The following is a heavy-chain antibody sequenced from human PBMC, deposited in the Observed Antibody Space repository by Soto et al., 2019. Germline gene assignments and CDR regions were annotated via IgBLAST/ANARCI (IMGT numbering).Heavy chain of an antibody. J-gene: IGHJ3*02. CDR2: ISAYNGNT. D-gene: IGHD3-3*01. Sequence: QVPLVQSGAEVKKPGASVKVSCKASGYTFTSYGISWVRQAPGQGLEWMGWISAYNGNTNYAQKLQGRVTMTTDTSTSTAYMELRSLRSDDTAVYYCARSLGITIFGVVSGAFDIWGQGTMVTVSS. CDR3: ARSLGITIFGVVSGAFDI. V-gene: IGHV1-18*01. CDR1: GYTFTSYG.